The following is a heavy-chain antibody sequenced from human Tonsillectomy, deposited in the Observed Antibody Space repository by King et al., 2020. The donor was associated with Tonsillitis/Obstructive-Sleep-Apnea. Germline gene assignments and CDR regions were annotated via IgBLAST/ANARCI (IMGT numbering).Heavy chain of an antibody. CDR2: IFSNDEK. D-gene: IGHD3-3*01. V-gene: IGHV2-26*01. Sequence: TLKESGPVLVKPTETLTLTCTVSGFSLSNARMGVSWIRQPPGKALEWLAHIFSNDEKSYSTSLKNRLTISKDTSKSQVVLTMTNMDPVDTATYYCARIRGDFWSGRDFDYWGQGTLVTVSS. J-gene: IGHJ4*02. CDR1: GFSLSNARMG. CDR3: ARIRGDFWSGRDFDY.